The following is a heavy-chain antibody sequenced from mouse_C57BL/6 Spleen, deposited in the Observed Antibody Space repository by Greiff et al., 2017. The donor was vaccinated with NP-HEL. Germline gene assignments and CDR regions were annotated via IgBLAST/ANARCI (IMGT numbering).Heavy chain of an antibody. CDR1: GFTFSSYA. CDR3: TRDQRGNYGNPAWFAY. Sequence: EVQGVESGEGLVKPGGSLKLSCAASGFTFSSYAMSWVRQTPEKRLEWVAYISSGGDYIYYADTVKGRFTISRDNARNTLYLQMSSLKSEDTAMYYCTRDQRGNYGNPAWFAYWGQGTLVTVSA. D-gene: IGHD2-1*01. J-gene: IGHJ3*01. CDR2: ISSGGDYI. V-gene: IGHV5-9-1*02.